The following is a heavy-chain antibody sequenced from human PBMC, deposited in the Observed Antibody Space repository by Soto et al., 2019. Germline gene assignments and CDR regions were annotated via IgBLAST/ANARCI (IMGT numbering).Heavy chain of an antibody. CDR2: ISYDGSKI. D-gene: IGHD5-12*01. CDR3: ARGVRGVATIAIGFYLDY. Sequence: QVQLVESGGGVVQPGRSLRLSCAASGFIFNSYGMHWIRQAPGKGLEWVSVISYDGSKIFYADSVKGRFTISRDNSNNTLYLQMSSLRAEDTAVYYCARGVRGVATIAIGFYLDYWGQGTLVTISS. V-gene: IGHV3-30*03. CDR1: GFIFNSYG. J-gene: IGHJ4*02.